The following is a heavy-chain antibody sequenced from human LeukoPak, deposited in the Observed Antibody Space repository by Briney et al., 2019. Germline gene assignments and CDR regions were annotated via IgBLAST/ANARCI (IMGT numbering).Heavy chain of an antibody. CDR1: GGSISSNSYY. D-gene: IGHD2-8*02. V-gene: IGHV4-39*01. J-gene: IGHJ4*02. CDR2: IYHSGST. Sequence: SETLSLTCTVSGGSISSNSYYWGWIRQPPGKGLEWIGSIYHSGSTYYNAPLKSRVTISVDTSKNQFSLKLSSVTAADTAVYYCARHGGVGVIPDFDYWGQGTLVTVSS. CDR3: ARHGGVGVIPDFDY.